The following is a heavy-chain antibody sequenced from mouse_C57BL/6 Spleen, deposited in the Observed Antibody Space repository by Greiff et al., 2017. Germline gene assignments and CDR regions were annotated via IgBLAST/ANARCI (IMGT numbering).Heavy chain of an antibody. V-gene: IGHV1-42*01. CDR1: GYSFTGYY. Sequence: VQLQQSGPELVKPGASVKISCKASGYSFTGYYMNWVKQSPEKSLEWIGEINPSTGGTNYNQKFKAKATLTVDKSSSTAYMQLKSLTSEDSAVYYCARGGDEGFFDYWGQGTTLTVSS. J-gene: IGHJ2*01. D-gene: IGHD3-3*01. CDR2: INPSTGGT. CDR3: ARGGDEGFFDY.